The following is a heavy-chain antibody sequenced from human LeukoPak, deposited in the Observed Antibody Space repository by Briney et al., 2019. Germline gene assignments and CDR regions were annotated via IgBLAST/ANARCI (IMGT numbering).Heavy chain of an antibody. CDR3: VRVVYCRGWSCSYCFDC. CDR2: ISYCSTYI. CDR1: GFHFSSYS. V-gene: IGHV3-21*01. D-gene: IGHD2-15*01. J-gene: IGHJ4*02. Sequence: GGSLRLSCGASGFHFSSYSMKWVRQAPGKGLEWVPSISYCSTYIFNADPVKGRFTISRDDAKNSLYIQMNSLRVDETAVYYCVRVVYCRGWSCSYCFDCWGQGTLATVSS.